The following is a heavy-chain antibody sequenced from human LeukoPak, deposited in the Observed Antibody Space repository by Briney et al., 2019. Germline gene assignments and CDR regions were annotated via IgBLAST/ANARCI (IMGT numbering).Heavy chain of an antibody. Sequence: ASVKVSCKVSGYILTELSMHWVRQAPGKGLEWMRGFDPEDGETIYAQKFQGRVTMTEDTSTDTAYMELSSLRSEDTAVYYCARANGDYVWGSYRYIWFDPWGQGTLVTVSS. J-gene: IGHJ5*02. V-gene: IGHV1-24*01. CDR1: GYILTELS. D-gene: IGHD3-16*02. CDR3: ARANGDYVWGSYRYIWFDP. CDR2: FDPEDGET.